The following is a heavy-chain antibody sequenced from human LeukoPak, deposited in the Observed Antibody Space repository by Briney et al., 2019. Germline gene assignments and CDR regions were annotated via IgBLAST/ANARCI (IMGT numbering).Heavy chain of an antibody. CDR2: IYYSGST. CDR3: ARNDYGDYPYNWFDP. Sequence: SETLSLTCTVSGGSISSYYWSWIRQPPGKGLEWIGYIYYSGSTNYNPSLKSRVTISVDTFKNQFSLKLSSVTAADTAVYYCARNDYGDYPYNWFDPWGQGTLVTVSS. J-gene: IGHJ5*02. CDR1: GGSISSYY. V-gene: IGHV4-59*08. D-gene: IGHD4-17*01.